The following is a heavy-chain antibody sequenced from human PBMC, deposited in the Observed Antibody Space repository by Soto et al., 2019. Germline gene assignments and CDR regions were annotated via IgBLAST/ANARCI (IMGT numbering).Heavy chain of an antibody. J-gene: IGHJ6*02. D-gene: IGHD3-10*01. Sequence: SETLSLTCTVSGGSISSYYWSWIRQPPGKGLECIGYINYSGSTNYNPSLKSRVTISVDKSKNQFSLKLSSVTAADTAVYYCARDVASGSSSGDYYYYGMDVWGQGTTVTVSS. V-gene: IGHV4-59*12. CDR1: GGSISSYY. CDR2: INYSGST. CDR3: ARDVASGSSSGDYYYYGMDV.